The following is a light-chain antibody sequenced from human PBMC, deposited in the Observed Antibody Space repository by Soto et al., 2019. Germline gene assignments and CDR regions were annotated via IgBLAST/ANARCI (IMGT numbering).Light chain of an antibody. CDR2: EVT. CDR1: SSYVGGYNF. CDR3: SSYAGTNNYV. J-gene: IGLJ1*01. V-gene: IGLV2-8*01. Sequence: QSALTQPPSESGPPGQSVTISCTGTSSYVGGYNFVSWYQQHPGKARKPIIYEVTKRASGVHDRFSGSKSANTASLTVSWLQAGDEADYYCSSYAGTNNYVFGTGTKVTVL.